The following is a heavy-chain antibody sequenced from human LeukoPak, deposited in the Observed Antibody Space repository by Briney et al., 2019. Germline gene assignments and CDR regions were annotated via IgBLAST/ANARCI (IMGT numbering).Heavy chain of an antibody. CDR3: VRDNAYTFDY. CDR1: GFKFSSYW. D-gene: IGHD5-24*01. J-gene: IGHJ4*01. V-gene: IGHV3-74*01. Sequence: GGSLRLSCAVSGFKFSSYWMNWVRQVPGKGLMWVAHINTNGDSANYADTVKGRFTISRDNAKSTLSLQMNSLRAEDTAIYYCVRDNAYTFDYWGQGTLVTVSS. CDR2: INTNGDSA.